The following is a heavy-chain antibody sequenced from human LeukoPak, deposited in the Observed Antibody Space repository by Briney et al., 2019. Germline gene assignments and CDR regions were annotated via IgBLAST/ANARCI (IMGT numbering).Heavy chain of an antibody. D-gene: IGHD3-10*01. CDR3: ARSPNYKGYFDY. CDR1: GFTFDDYT. J-gene: IGHJ4*02. CDR2: ISRDGDST. V-gene: IGHV3-43*01. Sequence: GGSLRLSCAASGFTFDDYTMHWVRQAPGKGLEWVSLISRDGDSTYYADSVKGRFTISRGNAKNSLYLQMNSLRAEDTAVYYCARSPNYKGYFDYWGQGTLVTVSS.